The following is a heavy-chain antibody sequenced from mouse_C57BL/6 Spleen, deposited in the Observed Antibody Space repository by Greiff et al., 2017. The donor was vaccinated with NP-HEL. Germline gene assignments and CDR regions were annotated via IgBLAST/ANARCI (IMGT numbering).Heavy chain of an antibody. CDR3: ATAPRLGGPWFAY. J-gene: IGHJ3*01. V-gene: IGHV1-85*01. D-gene: IGHD1-1*02. CDR1: GYTFTSYD. CDR2: IYPRDGST. Sequence: VQLQQSGPELVKPEASVKLSCKASGYTFTSYDINWVKQRPGQGLEWIGWIYPRDGSTKYNEKFKGKATLTVDTSSSTAYMELHSLTSEDSAVYFCATAPRLGGPWFAYWGQGTLVTVSA.